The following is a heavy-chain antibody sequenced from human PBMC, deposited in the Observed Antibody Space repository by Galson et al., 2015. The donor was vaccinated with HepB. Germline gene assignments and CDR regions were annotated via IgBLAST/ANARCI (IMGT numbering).Heavy chain of an antibody. D-gene: IGHD3-10*01. J-gene: IGHJ3*02. V-gene: IGHV1-3*01. CDR1: GYTFTSYA. CDR2: INAGNGNT. Sequence: SVKVSCKASGYTFTSYAMHWVRQAPGQRLEWMGWINAGNGNTKYSQKFQGRVTITRDTSASTAYMELSSLRSEDTAVYYCARDAIWDYYGSGNAFDIWGQGTMVTVSS. CDR3: ARDAIWDYYGSGNAFDI.